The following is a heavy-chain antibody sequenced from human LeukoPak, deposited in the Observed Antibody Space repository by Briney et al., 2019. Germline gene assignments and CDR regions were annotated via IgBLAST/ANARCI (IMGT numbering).Heavy chain of an antibody. CDR2: INWNGGST. CDR3: ARERGTNLGNWFDP. Sequence: PGGSLRLSCAASGFTFSSYGMSWVRQAPGKGLEWVSGINWNGGSTGYADSVKGRFTISRDNAKNSLYLQMNSLRAEDTALYYCARERGTNLGNWFDPWGQGTLVTVSS. J-gene: IGHJ5*02. D-gene: IGHD1-14*01. V-gene: IGHV3-20*04. CDR1: GFTFSSYG.